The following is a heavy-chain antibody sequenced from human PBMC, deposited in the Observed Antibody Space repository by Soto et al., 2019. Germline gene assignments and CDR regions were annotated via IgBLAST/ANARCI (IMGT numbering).Heavy chain of an antibody. V-gene: IGHV1-18*01. CDR3: ARATGPYEQLASYCYYYYMDV. J-gene: IGHJ6*03. D-gene: IGHD6-6*01. Sequence: QVQLVQSGAEVKKPGASVKVSCKASGYTFTSSGISWVRQAPGQGLEWMGWISAYNGNTNYAQKLQERVTMTTDTYTSTAYMKLRSLRSDDTAVYYCARATGPYEQLASYCYYYYMDVWGKGTTVTVSS. CDR2: ISAYNGNT. CDR1: GYTFTSSG.